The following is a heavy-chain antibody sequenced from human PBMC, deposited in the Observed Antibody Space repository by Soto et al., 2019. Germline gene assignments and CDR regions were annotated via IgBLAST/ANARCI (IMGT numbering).Heavy chain of an antibody. CDR1: GGSISSSSYY. Sequence: SETLSLTCTVSGGSISSSSYYWGWIRQPPGKGLEWIGSIYYSGITYYNPSLKSRVTISVDTSKNQFSLKLSSVTAADTAVYYCARLPIVVVPAASYYYYGMDVWGQGTTVTVSS. D-gene: IGHD2-2*01. CDR2: IYYSGIT. CDR3: ARLPIVVVPAASYYYYGMDV. J-gene: IGHJ6*02. V-gene: IGHV4-39*01.